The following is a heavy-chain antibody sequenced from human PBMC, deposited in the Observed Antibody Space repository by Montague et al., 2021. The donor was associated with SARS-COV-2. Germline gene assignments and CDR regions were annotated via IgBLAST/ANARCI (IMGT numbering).Heavy chain of an antibody. CDR2: VSGGVGNT. CDR1: GFTFSAYA. CDR3: AKGMDRMVQGIIIWKNGDCFDY. Sequence: SLRLSCAASGFTFSAYAMNWVRQAPGRGLEWVAGVSGGVGNTYYADSVKGRFTISRDNSKKALYLQLNTLRPEDTAVYYCAKGMDRMVQGIIIWKNGDCFDYWGQGTLVAVPS. V-gene: IGHV3-23*01. D-gene: IGHD3-10*01. J-gene: IGHJ4*02.